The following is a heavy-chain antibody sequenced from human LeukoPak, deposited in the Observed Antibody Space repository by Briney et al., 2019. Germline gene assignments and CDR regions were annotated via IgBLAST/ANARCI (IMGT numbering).Heavy chain of an antibody. CDR1: GFTVSSNY. CDR3: ASDSSGSQPQVDY. CDR2: IYSGGST. Sequence: GGSLRLSCAASGFTVSSNYMSWVRQAPGKGLEWVSVIYSGGSTYYADSVKGRFTISRDNSKNTLYLQMSSLRSEDTAVYYCASDSSGSQPQVDYWGQGTLVTVSS. D-gene: IGHD3-22*01. V-gene: IGHV3-53*05. J-gene: IGHJ4*02.